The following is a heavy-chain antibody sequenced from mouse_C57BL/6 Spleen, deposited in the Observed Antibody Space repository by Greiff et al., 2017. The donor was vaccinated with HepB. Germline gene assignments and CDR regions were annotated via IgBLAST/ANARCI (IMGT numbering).Heavy chain of an antibody. CDR2: INPNYGTT. CDR3: ASHCYYGSSVFAY. J-gene: IGHJ3*01. CDR1: GYSFTDYN. Sequence: EVQLQQSGPELVKPGASVKISCKASGYSFTDYNMNWVKQSNGKSLEWIGVINPNYGTTSYNQKFKGKATLTVDKSSSTAYKQLNSLTSEYSAVYYCASHCYYGSSVFAYWGQGTLVTVSA. D-gene: IGHD1-1*01. V-gene: IGHV1-39*01.